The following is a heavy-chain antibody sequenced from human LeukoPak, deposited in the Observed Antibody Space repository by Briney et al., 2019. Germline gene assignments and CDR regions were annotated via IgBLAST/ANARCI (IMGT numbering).Heavy chain of an antibody. Sequence: PGGSLRLSCAASGFTFNNYAMNWVRQAPGKGLEWVSDISRTGGSTYYADSVKGRFTISRDNSRNTLYLQMNGLRAEDTAVYYCARWWNAFDIWGQGTMVTVSS. J-gene: IGHJ3*02. CDR3: ARWWNAFDI. CDR2: ISRTGGST. CDR1: GFTFNNYA. D-gene: IGHD2-15*01. V-gene: IGHV3-23*01.